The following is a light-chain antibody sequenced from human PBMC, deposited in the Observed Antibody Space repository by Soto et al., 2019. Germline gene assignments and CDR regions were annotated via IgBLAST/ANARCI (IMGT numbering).Light chain of an antibody. V-gene: IGKV1-39*01. CDR3: QQSHSTPYT. Sequence: DIQMTQSPSSLSAAVGDRVTITCRASQSISSYLNWYQQKPGKAPRLLIYASSSLQSGVPSRFSGSGSGTAFTFTISSLQAGDSATYFCQQSHSTPYTVGQGTKVDIK. CDR2: ASS. J-gene: IGKJ2*01. CDR1: QSISSY.